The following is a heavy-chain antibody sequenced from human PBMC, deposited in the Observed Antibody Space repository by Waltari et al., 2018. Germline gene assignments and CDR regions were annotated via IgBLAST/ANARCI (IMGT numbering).Heavy chain of an antibody. CDR2: IYYSGST. J-gene: IGHJ6*01. D-gene: IGHD3-9*01. CDR1: GGSISSHY. CDR3: ARNDFAWFLGYYGMDV. V-gene: IGHV4-59*11. Sequence: QVQLQESGPGLVKPSETLSLTCTVSGGSISSHYWSWIRQPPGKGLEWIGYIYYSGSTNYNPSLKSRVTISVDTSKNQFSLKLSSVTAADTAVYYCARNDFAWFLGYYGMDVWGQGTTVTVSS.